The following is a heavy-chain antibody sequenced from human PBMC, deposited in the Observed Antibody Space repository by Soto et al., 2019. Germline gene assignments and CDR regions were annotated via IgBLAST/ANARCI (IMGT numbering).Heavy chain of an antibody. CDR3: AAGGGYCSGGSCYGDKQDAFDI. CDR2: MYPGDSET. J-gene: IGHJ3*02. CDR1: GYSFTNFW. D-gene: IGHD2-15*01. V-gene: IGHV5-51*01. Sequence: GESLKISCEGSGYSFTNFWIGWVRQMPGKGLEWMGIMYPGDSETRYSPSFQGQVTISADKSINTAYMELSSLRSEDTAVYYCAAGGGYCSGGSCYGDKQDAFDIWGQGTMVTVSS.